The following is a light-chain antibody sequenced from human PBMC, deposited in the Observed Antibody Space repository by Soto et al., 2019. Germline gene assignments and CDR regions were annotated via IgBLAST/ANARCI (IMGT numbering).Light chain of an antibody. Sequence: DIQMTQSPSSLSASVGDRVTITCRASQGIGTDLGWYQQKPGRAPKRLIYDISTLEIGVPSRFSGSGSGTDFTFTITGLQPEDIATYYCQQYENLPYTFGQGTKLEI. CDR3: QQYENLPYT. CDR2: DIS. J-gene: IGKJ2*01. V-gene: IGKV1-33*01. CDR1: QGIGTD.